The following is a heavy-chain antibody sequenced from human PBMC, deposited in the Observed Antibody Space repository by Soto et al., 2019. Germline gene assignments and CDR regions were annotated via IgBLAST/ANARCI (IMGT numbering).Heavy chain of an antibody. V-gene: IGHV3-53*01. CDR3: AITGAGYYIV. D-gene: IGHD3-3*01. CDR1: GFTVSSNY. J-gene: IGHJ4*02. Sequence: PGGSLRLSCAASGFTVSSNYLSWVRQAPGKGLEWVSVIFSADNTHYADSVKGRFTISRDSSKNTVFLQMNSLRAEDTAVYYCAITGAGYYIVWGQGTPVTVSS. CDR2: IFSADNT.